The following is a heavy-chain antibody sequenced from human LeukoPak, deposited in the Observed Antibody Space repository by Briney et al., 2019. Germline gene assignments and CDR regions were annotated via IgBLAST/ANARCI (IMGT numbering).Heavy chain of an antibody. D-gene: IGHD1-26*01. J-gene: IGHJ4*02. CDR1: GGSISRYY. Sequence: SETLSLTCTVSGGSISRYYWSWIRQPPGKGLEWIGYIYNSGSTNYNPSLKRRVTISVDTSKNQFSLKLRSVTAADTAVYYCVRPEGASDYWGQGTLVTVSS. CDR3: VRPEGASDY. V-gene: IGHV4-59*08. CDR2: IYNSGST.